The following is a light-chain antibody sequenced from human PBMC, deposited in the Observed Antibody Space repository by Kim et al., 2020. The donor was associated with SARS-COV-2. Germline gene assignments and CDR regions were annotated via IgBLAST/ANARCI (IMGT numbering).Light chain of an antibody. CDR3: QAWDSSSAV. CDR1: KLGDKY. Sequence: VAPGQTAAITCSGNKLGDKYAYWYQQKPGQSPILVIYQDRKRPSGIPERFSGSNSGNTVTLRISGTQAMDEADYYCQAWDSSSAVFGGGTQLTVL. CDR2: QDR. J-gene: IGLJ2*01. V-gene: IGLV3-1*01.